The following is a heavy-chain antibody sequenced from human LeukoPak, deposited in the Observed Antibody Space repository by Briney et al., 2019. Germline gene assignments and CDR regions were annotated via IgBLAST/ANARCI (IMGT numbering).Heavy chain of an antibody. D-gene: IGHD6-13*01. V-gene: IGHV4-59*08. CDR2: IYYSGST. J-gene: IGHJ4*02. CDR1: GGSISSYY. Sequence: ASETLSLTCTVSGGSISSYYWSWIRQPPGKGLEWIGYIYYSGSTNYNPSLKSRVTISVDTSKNQFSLKLSSVTAADTAVYYCARGDSSRHFDYWGQGTLVTVSS. CDR3: ARGDSSRHFDY.